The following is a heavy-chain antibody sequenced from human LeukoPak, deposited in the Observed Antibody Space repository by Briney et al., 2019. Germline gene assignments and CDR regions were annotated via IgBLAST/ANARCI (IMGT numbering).Heavy chain of an antibody. CDR1: GYTLTELS. J-gene: IGHJ3*02. Sequence: GASVKVSCKVSGYTLTELSVHWVRQAPGKGLEWMGGFDPEDGETIYAQKFQGRVTMTEDTSTDTAYMELSSLRSEDTAVYYCATFARRSSLQHNAFDIWGQGTMVTVSS. CDR3: ATFARRSSLQHNAFDI. CDR2: FDPEDGET. D-gene: IGHD2-15*01. V-gene: IGHV1-24*01.